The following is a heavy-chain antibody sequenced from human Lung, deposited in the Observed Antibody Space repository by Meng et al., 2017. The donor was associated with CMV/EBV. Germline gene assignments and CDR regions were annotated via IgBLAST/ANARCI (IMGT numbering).Heavy chain of an antibody. CDR1: GRPFGVYH. CDR3: AREAGRYYSSGSYLV. D-gene: IGHD3-10*01. V-gene: IGHV4-34*01. CDR2: INQRGTT. J-gene: IGHJ4*02. Sequence: GRPFGVYHASWMRPPPRKGLKWIGEINQRGTTNYSPSLRSRVTISVDTSKSQFSLKLTSVTAADTAVYYCAREAGRYYSSGSYLVWGQGTLVTVSS.